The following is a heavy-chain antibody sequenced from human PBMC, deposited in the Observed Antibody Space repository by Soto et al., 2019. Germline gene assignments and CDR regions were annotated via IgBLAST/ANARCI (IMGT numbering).Heavy chain of an antibody. CDR1: GFTFSRYG. CDR2: ISDNGSDK. V-gene: IGHV3-30*03. CDR3: ARDPFGQTYPVVYDY. D-gene: IGHD3-3*01. J-gene: IGHJ4*02. Sequence: QVQLVESGGGVVQPERSLRLSCAASGFTFSRYGMNWVRQTPGKGLEWVAVISDNGSDKYYGDSVKGRFTISRDNSKNTLDLQMNSLRAEDTAVYFCARDPFGQTYPVVYDYWGQGTLVTVSS.